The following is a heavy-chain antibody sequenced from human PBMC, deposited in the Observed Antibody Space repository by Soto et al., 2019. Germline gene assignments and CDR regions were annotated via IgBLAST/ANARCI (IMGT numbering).Heavy chain of an antibody. CDR1: GFTFSSYA. CDR2: ISGSGGST. J-gene: IGHJ4*02. D-gene: IGHD1-26*01. Sequence: GGSRRLSCAASGFTFSSYAMSWVRQAPGKGLEWVSAISGSGGSTYYADSVKGRFTISRDNSKNTLYLQMNSLRAEDTAVYYCAKDQHFSGSYSVPFDYWGQGTLVTGSS. V-gene: IGHV3-23*01. CDR3: AKDQHFSGSYSVPFDY.